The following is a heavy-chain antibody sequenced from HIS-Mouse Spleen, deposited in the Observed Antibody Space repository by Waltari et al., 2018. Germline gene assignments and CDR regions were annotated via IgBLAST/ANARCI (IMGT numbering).Heavy chain of an antibody. CDR2: ISYDGSNK. V-gene: IGHV3-30*18. Sequence: QVQLVESGGGVVQPGRSMRLSCAASGFTLSSYGMHWVRQAPGKGLEWVAVISYDGSNKYYADSVKGRFTISRDNSKNTLYLQMNSLRAEDTAVYYCAKDKHHAFDYWGQGTLVTVSS. J-gene: IGHJ4*02. CDR3: AKDKHHAFDY. CDR1: GFTLSSYG.